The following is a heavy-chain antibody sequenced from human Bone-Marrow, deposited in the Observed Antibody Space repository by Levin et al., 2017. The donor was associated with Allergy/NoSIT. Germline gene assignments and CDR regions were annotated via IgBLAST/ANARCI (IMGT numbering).Heavy chain of an antibody. V-gene: IGHV3-48*01. CDR3: ARATYHDDSSGTWCDP. Sequence: PGGSLRLSCVGSGFSITDYSFHWVRQAPGKGLEWISYISIGSYTIHYADSVEGRFSVSRDDVKNSLYLQVDSLRVADTAMYYCARATYHDDSSGTWCDPWGQGTPVTVSA. CDR1: GFSITDYS. J-gene: IGHJ5*02. D-gene: IGHD3-22*01. CDR2: ISIGSYTI.